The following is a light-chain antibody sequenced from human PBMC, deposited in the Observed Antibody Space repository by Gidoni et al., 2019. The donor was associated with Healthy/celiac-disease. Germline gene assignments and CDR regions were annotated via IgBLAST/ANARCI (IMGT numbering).Light chain of an antibody. CDR2: GAS. CDR3: QQYNNWPPWT. J-gene: IGKJ1*01. CDR1: QSVSSH. Sequence: EIVMTQSPATLSVSPGERATLSCRASQSVSSHLVWYQQKPGQAPRLLIYGASTRATGIPARFSGSGSGTEFTLTISSLQSEDFAVYYCQQYNNWPPWTFGQGTKVEIK. V-gene: IGKV3-15*01.